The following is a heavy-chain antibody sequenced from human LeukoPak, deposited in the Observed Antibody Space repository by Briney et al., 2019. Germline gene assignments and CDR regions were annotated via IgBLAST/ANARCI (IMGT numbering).Heavy chain of an antibody. D-gene: IGHD1-26*01. CDR1: GFTFSGHW. CDR3: VAWGNSGNS. V-gene: IGHV3-7*01. Sequence: HPGGSLSLSCAASGFTFSGHWMSWVRQAPAKGLEWVAHMNGDGSQIYYMDFVKGRFTISRDNAKNSLYLQMNGPRAEDTAVYYCVAWGNSGNSWGQGTMVIVSS. CDR2: MNGDGSQI. J-gene: IGHJ3*01.